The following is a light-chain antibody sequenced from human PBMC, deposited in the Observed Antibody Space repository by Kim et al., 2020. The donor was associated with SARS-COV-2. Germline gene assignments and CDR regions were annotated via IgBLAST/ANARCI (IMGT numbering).Light chain of an antibody. V-gene: IGLV3-1*01. CDR3: QAWDSTVV. CDR2: QDS. CDR1: KLGDKY. J-gene: IGLJ2*01. Sequence: VAPGQTASITCSGDKLGDKYACWYQQKPGQSPVLVIYQDSKRPSGIPERFSGSNSGNTATLTISGTQAMDEADYYCQAWDSTVVFGGGTKLTVL.